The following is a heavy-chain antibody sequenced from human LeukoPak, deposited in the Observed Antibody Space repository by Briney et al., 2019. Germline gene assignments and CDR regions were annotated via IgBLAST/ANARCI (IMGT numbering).Heavy chain of an antibody. V-gene: IGHV3-33*01. Sequence: GGSLRPSCAASGFTFSTYGMHWVRQAPGKGPEWVAVIRYDGSNKNYGDSVKGRFTISRDNSKNTLYLQMNSLRAEDTAVYYCARALSAMVPDYWGQGTLLTVSS. CDR1: GFTFSTYG. CDR3: ARALSAMVPDY. J-gene: IGHJ4*02. D-gene: IGHD5-18*01. CDR2: IRYDGSNK.